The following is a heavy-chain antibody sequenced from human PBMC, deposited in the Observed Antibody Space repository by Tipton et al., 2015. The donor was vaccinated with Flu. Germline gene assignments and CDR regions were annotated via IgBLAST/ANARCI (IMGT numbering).Heavy chain of an antibody. Sequence: TLSLTCTVSGGSISSYYWSWIRQPPGKGLEWIGYIYYSGSTNYNPSLKSRVTISVDTSKNQFSLKLSSVTAADTAVYYCARDWRGYSGYESKGGAFDYWGQGTLVTVSS. D-gene: IGHD5-12*01. V-gene: IGHV4-59*12. J-gene: IGHJ4*02. CDR2: IYYSGST. CDR1: GGSISSYY. CDR3: ARDWRGYSGYESKGGAFDY.